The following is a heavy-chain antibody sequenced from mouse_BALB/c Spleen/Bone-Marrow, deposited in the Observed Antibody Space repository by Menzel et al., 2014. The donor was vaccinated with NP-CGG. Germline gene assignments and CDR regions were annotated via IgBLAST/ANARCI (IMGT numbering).Heavy chain of an antibody. V-gene: IGHV14-3*02. CDR3: ARDSPYAMDY. CDR1: GFNIKDTH. J-gene: IGHJ4*01. CDR2: IDPANGNT. Sequence: VQLQQSGAELVKPGASVKLSCTASGFNIKDTHMHWVKQRPEQGLEWIGRIDPANGNTKYDPKFQGKATITADTSSNTAYLQLSSLTSENTAVYYCARDSPYAMDYWGQGSSVTVSS.